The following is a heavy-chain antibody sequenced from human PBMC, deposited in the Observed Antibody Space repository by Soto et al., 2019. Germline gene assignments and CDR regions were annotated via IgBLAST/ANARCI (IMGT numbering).Heavy chain of an antibody. Sequence: ASVKGSCKGSGYTLTGYYMRWVRKDPGQGLEWMGWINPNSGGTNYAQKFQGWVTMTRDTSISTAYMELSRLRSDDTAVYYCARSGGSGWSSAEYFQHWGQGPLGTVSS. D-gene: IGHD6-19*01. CDR1: GYTLTGYY. J-gene: IGHJ1*01. CDR3: ARSGGSGWSSAEYFQH. V-gene: IGHV1-2*04. CDR2: INPNSGGT.